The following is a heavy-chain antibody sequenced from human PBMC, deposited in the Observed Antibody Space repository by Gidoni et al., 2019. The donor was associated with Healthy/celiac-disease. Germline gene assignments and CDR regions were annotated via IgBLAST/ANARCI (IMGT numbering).Heavy chain of an antibody. CDR1: GYPFTSYY. V-gene: IGHV1-46*03. CDR2: INPSGGST. D-gene: IGHD3-9*01. Sequence: QVQLVQSGAEVKKPGASVTVSCRASGYPFTSYYMHWVRQAPGQGLEWMGIINPSGGSTSYAQKFQGRVTMTRDTSTSTVYMELSSLRSEDTAVYYCAILTGYSYYFDYWGQGTLVTVSS. CDR3: AILTGYSYYFDY. J-gene: IGHJ4*02.